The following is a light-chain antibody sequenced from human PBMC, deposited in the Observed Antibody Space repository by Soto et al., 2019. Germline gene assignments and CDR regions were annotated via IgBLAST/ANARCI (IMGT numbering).Light chain of an antibody. CDR2: RAS. CDR1: QSVSSY. CDR3: QQYSTWPPRYT. Sequence: EIVMTQSQATLSVSPGGRATLSCRASQSVSSYLAWYQQRPGQPPRLLIYRASTRATGIPARFSGSGSGTEFSLTISSLQSEDFAVYYCQQYSTWPPRYTFGQGTKLEI. V-gene: IGKV3-15*01. J-gene: IGKJ2*01.